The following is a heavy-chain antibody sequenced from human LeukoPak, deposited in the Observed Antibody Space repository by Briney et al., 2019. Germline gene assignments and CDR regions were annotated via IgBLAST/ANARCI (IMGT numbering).Heavy chain of an antibody. CDR2: IYSGGST. V-gene: IGHV3-53*01. CDR3: ARMWTVRAFDI. CDR1: GFTVSSNY. D-gene: IGHD3-10*01. J-gene: IGHJ3*02. Sequence: GGSLRLSCAASGFTVSSNYMSWVRQAPGKGLEWVSVIYSGGSTYYADSVKGRFTISRDNSKNTLYLQMNSLRAEDTAVYYCARMWTVRAFDIWGQGTMVTVSS.